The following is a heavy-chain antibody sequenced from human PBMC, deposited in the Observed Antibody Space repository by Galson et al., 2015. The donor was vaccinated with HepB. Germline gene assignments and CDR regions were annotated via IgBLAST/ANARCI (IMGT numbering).Heavy chain of an antibody. Sequence: SETLSLTCTVSGGSISSYYWSWIRQPPGKGLEWIGYIYYSGSTNYNPSLKSRVTISVDTSKNQFSLKLSSVTAADTAVYYCARGGSEGRLHLDPTYYYYYMDVWGKGTTVTVSS. J-gene: IGHJ6*03. V-gene: IGHV4-59*01. D-gene: IGHD3-16*01. CDR2: IYYSGST. CDR3: ARGGSEGRLHLDPTYYYYYMDV. CDR1: GGSISSYY.